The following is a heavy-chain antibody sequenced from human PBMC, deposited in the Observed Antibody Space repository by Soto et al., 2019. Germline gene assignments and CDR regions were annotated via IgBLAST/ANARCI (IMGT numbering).Heavy chain of an antibody. CDR2: INAGNGNA. J-gene: IGHJ3*02. D-gene: IGHD2-21*02. CDR1: GYTFTSYA. V-gene: IGHV1-3*01. Sequence: ASVKVSCKASGYTFTSYAMHWVRQAPGQRLEWMGWINAGNGNAKYSQKFQGRVTITRDTSASTAYMELSSLRSEDTAVYYCARGHYCGGDCHHGPFDIWGQGTMVTVSS. CDR3: ARGHYCGGDCHHGPFDI.